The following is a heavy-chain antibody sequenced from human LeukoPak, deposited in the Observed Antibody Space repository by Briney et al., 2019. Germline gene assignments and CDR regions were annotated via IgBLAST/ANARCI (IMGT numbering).Heavy chain of an antibody. CDR3: ATIKRGNIFGFFDF. J-gene: IGHJ4*02. Sequence: SETLSLTCTLSGASISSHYWGWVRQPRGRGLGWLGYVLDNVTTKDTPSLNRRFTHSAATSKNQCSRRLTSVTAADTAVYYSATIKRGNIFGFFDFWGQGILLTLSS. CDR2: VLDNVTT. CDR1: GASISSHY. V-gene: IGHV4-59*11. D-gene: IGHD5-18*01.